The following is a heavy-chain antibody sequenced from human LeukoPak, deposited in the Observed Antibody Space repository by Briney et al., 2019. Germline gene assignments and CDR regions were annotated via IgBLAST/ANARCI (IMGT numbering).Heavy chain of an antibody. Sequence: PGGSLRLSCAASGFTFSSYSMNWVRQAPGKGLEWVSYISSSSSTIYYADSVKGRFTISRDNAKNSLYLQMNSLRAEDTAVYYCAREHRGYYFDYWGQGTLVTVSS. CDR3: AREHRGYYFDY. J-gene: IGHJ4*02. V-gene: IGHV3-48*04. CDR2: ISSSSSTI. CDR1: GFTFSSYS.